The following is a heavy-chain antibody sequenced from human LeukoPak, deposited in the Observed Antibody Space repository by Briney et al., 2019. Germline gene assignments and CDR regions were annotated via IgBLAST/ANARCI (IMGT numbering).Heavy chain of an antibody. CDR3: ASRYCTSTNCYAFDI. Sequence: GGSLRLSCAASGFTFSTYFMTWVRQAPGNGLEWVAHINEDGDEKFYVDSVKGRFTISRDNTRNSLFLQMNSLRADDTAVYYCASRYCTSTNCYAFDIWGQGTMVTVSS. J-gene: IGHJ3*02. CDR2: INEDGDEK. D-gene: IGHD2-2*01. CDR1: GFTFSTYF. V-gene: IGHV3-7*01.